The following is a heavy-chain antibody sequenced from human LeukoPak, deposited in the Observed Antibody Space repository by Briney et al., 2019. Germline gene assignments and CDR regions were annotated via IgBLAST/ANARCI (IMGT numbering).Heavy chain of an antibody. CDR3: AGVRTAMVIVY. CDR2: IYHSGST. D-gene: IGHD5-18*01. Sequence: SETLSLTCTVSGYSISSGYYWGWIRQPPGKGLEWIGSIYHSGSTYYNPSLKSRVTISVDTSKNQFSLKLSSVTAADTAVYYCAGVRTAMVIVYWGQGTLVTVSS. CDR1: GYSISSGYY. J-gene: IGHJ4*02. V-gene: IGHV4-38-2*02.